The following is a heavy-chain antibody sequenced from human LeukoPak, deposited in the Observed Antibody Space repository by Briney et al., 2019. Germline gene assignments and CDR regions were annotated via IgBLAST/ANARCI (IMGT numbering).Heavy chain of an antibody. CDR3: AREYQLLGTVYNYFDP. J-gene: IGHJ5*02. CDR1: GYTFTSYD. V-gene: IGHV1-8*01. CDR2: MNPNSGNT. Sequence: ASVKVSCKASGYTFTSYDINWVRQATGQGLEWMGWMNPNSGNTGYAQKFQGRVTMTRNTSISTAYTELTSLRSEDTAVYYCAREYQLLGTVYNYFDPWGQGTLVTVSS. D-gene: IGHD2-2*01.